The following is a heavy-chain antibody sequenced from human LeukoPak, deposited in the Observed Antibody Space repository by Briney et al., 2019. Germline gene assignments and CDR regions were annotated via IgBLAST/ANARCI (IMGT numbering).Heavy chain of an antibody. J-gene: IGHJ4*02. CDR1: GFTFSSYA. V-gene: IGHV3-23*01. CDR2: ITGSGGGT. D-gene: IGHD4-23*01. CDR3: ARRAGGYSHPYDY. Sequence: PGGSLRLSCAASGFTFSSYAMSWVRQAPGKGLEWVSAITGSGGGTDYADSVKGRFSMSRDNSKNTVYLQMNSLRAEDTAVYYCARRAGGYSHPYDYWGQGILVTVSS.